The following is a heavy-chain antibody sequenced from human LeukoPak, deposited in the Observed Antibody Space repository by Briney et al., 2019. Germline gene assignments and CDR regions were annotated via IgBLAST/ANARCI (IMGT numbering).Heavy chain of an antibody. CDR3: ASRRGYFDY. CDR2: INHSGST. Sequence: SETLSRTCAVYGGSFSGYYWSWIRQPPGKGLEWIGEINHSGSTNYNPSLKSRVTISVDTSKNQFSLKLSSVTAADTAVYYCASRRGYFDYWGQGTLVTVSS. CDR1: GGSFSGYY. V-gene: IGHV4-34*01. D-gene: IGHD3-10*01. J-gene: IGHJ4*02.